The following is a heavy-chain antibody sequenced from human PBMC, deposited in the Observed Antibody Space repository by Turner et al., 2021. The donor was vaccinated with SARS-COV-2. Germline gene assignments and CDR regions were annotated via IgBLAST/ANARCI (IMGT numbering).Heavy chain of an antibody. V-gene: IGHV3-53*02. CDR1: GFTVSSNY. CDR2: IYSGSSP. J-gene: IGHJ6*02. CDR3: ARDDPLGGMDV. Sequence: EVQLVETGGGLSQPGGSLRLSCAASGFTVSSNYMSWVRQAPGKGLEWVSLIYSGSSPYYADSVKGRFTISRDNSKNTLYLQMNSLRAEDTAVYYCARDDPLGGMDVWGQGTTVTVSS.